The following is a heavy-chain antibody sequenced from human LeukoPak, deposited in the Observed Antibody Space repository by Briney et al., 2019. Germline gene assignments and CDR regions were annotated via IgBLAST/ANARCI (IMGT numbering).Heavy chain of an antibody. Sequence: GGSLRLSCAASGFTFSNSAMSWVRQAPGKGLEWVSTLSGRGITTYYADSVKGRFTISRDNSKNTLYLQMNSLRAEDTAVYYCAKGIYSSGWSYFDYWGHGTLVTVSS. V-gene: IGHV3-23*01. CDR1: GFTFSNSA. J-gene: IGHJ4*01. CDR2: LSGRGITT. CDR3: AKGIYSSGWSYFDY. D-gene: IGHD6-19*01.